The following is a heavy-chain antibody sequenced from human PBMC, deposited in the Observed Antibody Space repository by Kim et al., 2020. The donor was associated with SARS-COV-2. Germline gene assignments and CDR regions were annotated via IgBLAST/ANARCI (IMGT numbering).Heavy chain of an antibody. CDR3: AKDMEFFGYGDYRNWFDP. Sequence: GGSLRLSCAASGFTFDDYAMHWVRQAPGKGLEWVSGISWNSGSIGYADSVKGRFTISRDNAKNSLYLQMNSLRAEDTALYYCAKDMEFFGYGDYRNWFDPWGQGTLVTVSS. CDR2: ISWNSGSI. CDR1: GFTFDDYA. V-gene: IGHV3-9*01. J-gene: IGHJ5*02. D-gene: IGHD4-17*01.